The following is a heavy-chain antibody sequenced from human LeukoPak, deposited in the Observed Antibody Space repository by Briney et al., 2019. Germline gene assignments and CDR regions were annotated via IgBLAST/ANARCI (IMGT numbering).Heavy chain of an antibody. Sequence: GASVKVSCKASGYTFTGYYMHWVRQAPGQGLEWMGRINPNSGGTNYAQKFQGRVTMTRDTSISTAYMELSRLRSDDTAVYYCAREASIAVAGRGRISYDYWGQGTLVTVSS. CDR3: AREASIAVAGRGRISYDY. J-gene: IGHJ4*02. V-gene: IGHV1-2*06. D-gene: IGHD6-19*01. CDR2: INPNSGGT. CDR1: GYTFTGYY.